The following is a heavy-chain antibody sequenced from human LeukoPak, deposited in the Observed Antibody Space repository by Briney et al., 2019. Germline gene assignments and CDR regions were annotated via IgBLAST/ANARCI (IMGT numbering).Heavy chain of an antibody. V-gene: IGHV4-34*01. CDR3: ARGGLRYFDY. Sequence: SETPSLTCAVYGGSFSGYYWSWIRQPPGKGLEWIGEINHSGSTNYNPSLKSRVTISVDTSKNQFSLKLSSVTAADTAVYYCARGGLRYFDYWGQGTLVTVSS. J-gene: IGHJ4*02. CDR2: INHSGST. CDR1: GGSFSGYY. D-gene: IGHD3-9*01.